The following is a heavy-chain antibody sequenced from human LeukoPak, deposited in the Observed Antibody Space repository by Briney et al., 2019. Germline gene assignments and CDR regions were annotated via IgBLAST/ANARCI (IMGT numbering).Heavy chain of an antibody. Sequence: GGSLRLSCAASGFSISSYYVNWVRQAPGKGLEWVSCISSSSTYIYYADSVRGRFAISRDNAKNSLYLQMNSLRADDTAVYYCVRENHGSFDYWGQGSLVTVSS. CDR3: VRENHGSFDY. J-gene: IGHJ4*02. V-gene: IGHV3-21*01. CDR2: ISSSSTYI. D-gene: IGHD1-14*01. CDR1: GFSISSYY.